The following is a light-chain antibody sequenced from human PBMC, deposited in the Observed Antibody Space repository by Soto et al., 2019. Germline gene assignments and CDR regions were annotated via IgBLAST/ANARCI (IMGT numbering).Light chain of an antibody. J-gene: IGKJ2*01. CDR3: MQALQTPYT. CDR2: LGS. V-gene: IGKV2-28*01. CDR1: QSLLHSNGYNY. Sequence: DIVMTQSPLSLPVTPGEPASISCRSSQSLLHSNGYNYLDWYLQKPGQSPQLLIYLGSNRASGVPDRSSSSGSGTDFTLKISRVEAEDVGVYYCMQALQTPYTFGQGTKLEIK.